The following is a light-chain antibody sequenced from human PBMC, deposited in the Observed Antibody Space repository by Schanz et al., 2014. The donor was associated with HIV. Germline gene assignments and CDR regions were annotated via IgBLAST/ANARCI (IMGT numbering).Light chain of an antibody. CDR3: QQLSSYPLT. CDR2: DAS. CDR1: QDISNY. V-gene: IGKV1-33*01. Sequence: DIQMTQSPSSLSASVGDRVTITCQASQDISNYLNWYQQKPGKAPKLLIYDASNLETGVPSRFSGSGSGTDFTFTISSLQPEDFATYYCQQLSSYPLTFGGGTKVEIK. J-gene: IGKJ4*01.